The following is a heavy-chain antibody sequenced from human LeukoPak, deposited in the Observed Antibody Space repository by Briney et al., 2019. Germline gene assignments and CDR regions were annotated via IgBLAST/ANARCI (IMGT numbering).Heavy chain of an antibody. Sequence: PSETLSLTCTVPGGSISSSSYFWGWIRQPPGKGLEWIGTIYYTGRTSHNPSLKSRVTLSLDTSKNQFSLKLSSVTAADTAIYYCVRLPYYYDSSVADYWGQGTLVTVSS. V-gene: IGHV4-39*01. CDR1: GGSISSSSYF. CDR3: VRLPYYYDSSVADY. J-gene: IGHJ4*02. D-gene: IGHD3-22*01. CDR2: IYYTGRT.